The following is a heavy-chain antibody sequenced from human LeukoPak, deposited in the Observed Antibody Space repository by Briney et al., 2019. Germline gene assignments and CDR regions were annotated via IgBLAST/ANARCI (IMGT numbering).Heavy chain of an antibody. CDR3: ARATTWLTRGAFDI. CDR2: IYTSGST. CDR1: GGSISSGSYY. Sequence: SQTLSLTCTVSGGSISSGSYYWSWIRRPAGKGLEWIGRIYTSGSTNYNPSLKSRVTISVDTSKNQFSLKLSSVTAADTAVYYCARATTWLTRGAFDIWGQGTMVTVSS. D-gene: IGHD6-19*01. V-gene: IGHV4-61*02. J-gene: IGHJ3*02.